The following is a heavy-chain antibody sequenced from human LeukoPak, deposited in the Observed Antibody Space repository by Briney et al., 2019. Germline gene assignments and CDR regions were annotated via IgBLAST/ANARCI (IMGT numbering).Heavy chain of an antibody. CDR3: ARTPSPRYCSSTSCYYFDY. CDR1: GYTFTSYG. D-gene: IGHD2-2*01. Sequence: ASVKVSCKASGYTFTSYGISWVRQAPGQGLEWMGWISAYNGNTNYAQKLQGRVTMTTDTSTSTAYIELRSLRSDDTAVYYCARTPSPRYCSSTSCYYFDYWGQGTLVTVSS. CDR2: ISAYNGNT. J-gene: IGHJ4*02. V-gene: IGHV1-18*01.